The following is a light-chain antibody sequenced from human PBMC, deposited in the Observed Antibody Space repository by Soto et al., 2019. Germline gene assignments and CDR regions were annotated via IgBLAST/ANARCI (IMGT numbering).Light chain of an antibody. CDR3: QQYGSSPPWT. Sequence: EIVLTQSPGTLSLSPGERATLSCRASQSVSSSYLAWYQQKPGQAPRLLIYGASSRATGIPDRFSGSGSGTEFTITISSMEPEDFEVYYCQQYGSSPPWTFGQGTKVEIK. CDR2: GAS. CDR1: QSVSSSY. J-gene: IGKJ1*01. V-gene: IGKV3-20*01.